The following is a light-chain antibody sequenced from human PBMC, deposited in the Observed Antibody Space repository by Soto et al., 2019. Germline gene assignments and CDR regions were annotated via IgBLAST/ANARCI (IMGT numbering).Light chain of an antibody. CDR1: QGISSY. Sequence: DIQLTQSPSFLSASVGDRVTITCRASQGISSYLAWYQQRPGKAPKLLIYAASSLQSGVPSRFSGSGSGTDFTLTISSLQPEDFATYYCQQSHSTPSWTFGQGTKVDIK. V-gene: IGKV1-39*01. J-gene: IGKJ1*01. CDR3: QQSHSTPSWT. CDR2: AAS.